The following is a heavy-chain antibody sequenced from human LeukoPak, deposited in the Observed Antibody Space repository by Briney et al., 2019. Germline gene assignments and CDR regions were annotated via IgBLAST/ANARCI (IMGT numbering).Heavy chain of an antibody. CDR1: GGSISSGGYS. J-gene: IGHJ4*02. D-gene: IGHD3-10*01. CDR2: IYHSGNT. CDR3: ARDGGSGTYYDY. V-gene: IGHV4-30-2*01. Sequence: SETPSLTCTVSGGSISSGGYSWTWLRQPPGKGLEWIGYIYHSGNTYYNPSLKSRVIISVDRSKNQFSLRLSSVTAADTAVYYCARDGGSGTYYDYWGQGTLVTVSS.